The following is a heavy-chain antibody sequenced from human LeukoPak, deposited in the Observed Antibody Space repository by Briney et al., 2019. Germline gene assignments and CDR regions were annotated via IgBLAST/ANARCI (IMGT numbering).Heavy chain of an antibody. Sequence: GGSLRLSCAASGFTFSSYAMHWVRQAPGKGLEWVAVISYDGSNKYYADSVKGRFTISRDNSKNTLYLQMNSLRAEDTAVYYCAKDFDYSGYDLGYWGQGTLVTVSS. CDR3: AKDFDYSGYDLGY. J-gene: IGHJ4*02. CDR1: GFTFSSYA. CDR2: ISYDGSNK. V-gene: IGHV3-30-3*01. D-gene: IGHD5-12*01.